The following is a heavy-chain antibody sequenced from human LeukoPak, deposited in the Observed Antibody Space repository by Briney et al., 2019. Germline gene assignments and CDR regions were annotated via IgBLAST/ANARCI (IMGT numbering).Heavy chain of an antibody. CDR3: VRVGATDFDY. CDR2: INPNSGGT. V-gene: IGHV1-2*02. J-gene: IGHJ4*02. CDR1: GYTFTGYY. D-gene: IGHD1-26*01. Sequence: ASVTVSCMASGYTFTGYYMHWVRQAPGQGLEWMGWINPNSGGTNYAQKFQGRVTMTRDTSISTAYMELSRLRSDDTAVYYCVRVGATDFDYWGQGTLVTVSS.